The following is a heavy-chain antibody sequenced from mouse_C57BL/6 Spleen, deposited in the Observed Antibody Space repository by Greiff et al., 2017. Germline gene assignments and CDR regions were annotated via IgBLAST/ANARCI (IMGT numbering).Heavy chain of an antibody. J-gene: IGHJ4*01. D-gene: IGHD1-1*01. Sequence: LVESGAELVKPGASVKISCKASGYAFSSYWMNWVKQRPGKGLEWIGQIYPGDGDTNYNGKFKGKATLTADKSSSTAYMQLSSLTSEDSAVYFCARSHYYGSSLYAMDYWGQGTSVTVSS. CDR3: ARSHYYGSSLYAMDY. CDR2: IYPGDGDT. CDR1: GYAFSSYW. V-gene: IGHV1-80*01.